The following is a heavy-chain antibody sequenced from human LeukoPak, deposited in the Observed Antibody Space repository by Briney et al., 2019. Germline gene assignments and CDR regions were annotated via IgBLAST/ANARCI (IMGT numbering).Heavy chain of an antibody. CDR3: ARDALHTAHFDY. CDR1: GFTFKSYT. J-gene: IGHJ4*02. CDR2: VSASSDI. V-gene: IGHV3-21*01. D-gene: IGHD5-18*01. Sequence: PGGSLRLSCAASGFTFKSYTMNWVRQAPGKGLQWVSTVSASSDIHYSDSVKGRFTISRDNARNSLYLQMNSLRVEDKAVYYCARDALHTAHFDYWGQGTLVTVSS.